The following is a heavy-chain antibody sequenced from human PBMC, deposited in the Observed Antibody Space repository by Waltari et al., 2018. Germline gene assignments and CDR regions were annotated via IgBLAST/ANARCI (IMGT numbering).Heavy chain of an antibody. J-gene: IGHJ4*02. CDR1: GGSFSGYY. CDR3: AKVDNVGLNNY. Sequence: VQLQQWGAGLLKPSETLSLTCAVYGGSFSGYYWSWIRQAPGKGLEWVSVIYSGGSTNYIDSVRGRFTISRDSSKNTLYLQMNSLRAEDTAVYYCAKVDNVGLNNYWGQGTLVTVSS. D-gene: IGHD1-1*01. V-gene: IGHV3-53*01. CDR2: IYSGGST.